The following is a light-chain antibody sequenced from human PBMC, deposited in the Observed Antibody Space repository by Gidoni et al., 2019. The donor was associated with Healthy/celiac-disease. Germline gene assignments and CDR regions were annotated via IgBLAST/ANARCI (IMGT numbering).Light chain of an antibody. V-gene: IGKV3-11*01. CDR2: DAS. CDR1: QSVSNY. J-gene: IGKJ5*01. CDR3: QQRSNWIT. Sequence: EIVLTQSPANLSLSLGERATLSCRASQSVSNYLAWYQQTPGPAPRLLIYDASNRATGIPARFSGSGSGTDFTLTISRLEPEDFAVYYWQQRSNWITFGQGTRLEIK.